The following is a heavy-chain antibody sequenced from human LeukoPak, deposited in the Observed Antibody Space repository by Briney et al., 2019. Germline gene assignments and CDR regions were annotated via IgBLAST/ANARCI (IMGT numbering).Heavy chain of an antibody. CDR1: GFTFSNYV. CDR3: IAGGWSTDAFEM. Sequence: GGSLRLSCAASGFTFSNYVMSWVRQAPGKGLEWVSGISGSGGSTNYADSVKGRFTISRDNSKNMLFLQINSLRGEDTAVYYCIAGGWSTDAFEMWGQGTTVTVSS. D-gene: IGHD6-19*01. V-gene: IGHV3-23*01. CDR2: ISGSGGST. J-gene: IGHJ3*02.